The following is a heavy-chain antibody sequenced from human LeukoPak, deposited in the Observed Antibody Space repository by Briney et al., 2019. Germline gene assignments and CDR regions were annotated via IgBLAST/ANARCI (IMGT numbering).Heavy chain of an antibody. CDR2: ISGSGGST. D-gene: IGHD6-13*01. Sequence: ETGGCVRLSCAASGSTFSGYAMSWVRQAPGKGLEWVSAISGSGGSTYYADSVKGRFTISRDNSKDTLYLQMNSLRAENTAVYYCAKGKAAAGRNWFDPWGQGTLVPVSS. V-gene: IGHV3-23*01. J-gene: IGHJ5*02. CDR3: AKGKAAAGRNWFDP. CDR1: GSTFSGYA.